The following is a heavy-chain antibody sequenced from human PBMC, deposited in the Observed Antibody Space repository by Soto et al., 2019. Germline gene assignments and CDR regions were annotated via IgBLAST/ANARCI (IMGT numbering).Heavy chain of an antibody. CDR1: GFTFSLSA. D-gene: IGHD3-9*01. CDR2: LSGGGSTT. Sequence: EVQLLESGGGYVQPGESLRLSCAASGFTFSLSAMSWVRQAAGRGLDWVSSLSGGGSTTDYADSVKGRFTISRDNSKNTVHLQMNSLRAEDTAVYYCAKGPEYDILTGCDYWGQGALVTVSS. J-gene: IGHJ4*02. V-gene: IGHV3-23*01. CDR3: AKGPEYDILTGCDY.